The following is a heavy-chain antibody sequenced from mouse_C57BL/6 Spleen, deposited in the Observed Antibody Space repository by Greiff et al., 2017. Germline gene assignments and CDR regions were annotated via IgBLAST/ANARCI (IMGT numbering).Heavy chain of an antibody. CDR3: ARGRLVYWYFDV. CDR2: INYDGSST. D-gene: IGHD1-1*02. J-gene: IGHJ1*03. V-gene: IGHV5-16*01. CDR1: GFTFSDYY. Sequence: VQVVESEGGLVQPGSSMKLSCTASGFTFSDYYMAWVRQVPEKGLEWVANINYDGSSTYYLDSLKSRFIISRDNAKNILYLQMSSLKSEDTATYDCARGRLVYWYFDVWGTGTTVTVSS.